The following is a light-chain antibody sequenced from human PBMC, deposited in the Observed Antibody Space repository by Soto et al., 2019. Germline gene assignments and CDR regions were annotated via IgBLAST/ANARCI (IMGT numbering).Light chain of an antibody. CDR1: SSNIGAGHD. J-gene: IGLJ3*02. Sequence: QSVLTQPPSVSGAPGQRVTISCTGSSSNIGAGHDVHWYQHIPETAPKLLVSANTNRPSGVPDRFSGSNSGTSASLSITGLQAEDEADYYCQSFDSSLDGWVFGGGTKVTVL. CDR2: ANT. V-gene: IGLV1-40*01. CDR3: QSFDSSLDGWV.